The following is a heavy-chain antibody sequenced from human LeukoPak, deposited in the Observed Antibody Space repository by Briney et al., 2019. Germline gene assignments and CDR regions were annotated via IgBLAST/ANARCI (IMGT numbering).Heavy chain of an antibody. D-gene: IGHD3-16*02. J-gene: IGHJ6*03. CDR2: IKQDGSEK. CDR1: GFTFSSYW. CDR3: ARDIVEPYYYYYMDV. V-gene: IGHV3-7*01. Sequence: GGSLRLSCAASGFTFSSYWMRWVRQAPGKGLERVANIKQDGSEKYYVDSVKGRFTISRDNAKNSLYLQMNSLRAEDTAVYYCARDIVEPYYYYYMDVWGKGTTVTVSS.